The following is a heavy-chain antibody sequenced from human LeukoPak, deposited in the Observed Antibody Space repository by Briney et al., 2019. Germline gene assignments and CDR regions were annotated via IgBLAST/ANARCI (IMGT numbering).Heavy chain of an antibody. V-gene: IGHV3-23*01. CDR2: LNGGRT. J-gene: IGHJ4*02. CDR1: GFTFSNYA. CDR3: VKEVTGYGYFDY. Sequence: GGSLRLPCVASGFTFSNYAMSWVRQAPGKGLEWIAALNGGRTFFQDSVWGRFTISRDNSKNTLYLQLNSLRGDDTAVYYCVKEVTGYGYFDYWGRGTLVTVSS. D-gene: IGHD2-2*03.